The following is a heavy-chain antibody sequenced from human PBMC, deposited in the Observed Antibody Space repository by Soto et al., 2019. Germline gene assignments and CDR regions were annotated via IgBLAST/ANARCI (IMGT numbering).Heavy chain of an antibody. D-gene: IGHD5-18*01. CDR1: GFTFSSYA. Sequence: EVQLLESGGGLVQPGGSLRLSCAASGFTFSSYAMSWVRQAPGKGLEWVSAISGSGGSTYYADSVKGRFTISRDNSKNTLYLQMNSLRAEDTAVYYCAKDGGVGGEDTAMVYYFDYWGQGTLVTVSS. CDR2: ISGSGGST. V-gene: IGHV3-23*01. J-gene: IGHJ4*02. CDR3: AKDGGVGGEDTAMVYYFDY.